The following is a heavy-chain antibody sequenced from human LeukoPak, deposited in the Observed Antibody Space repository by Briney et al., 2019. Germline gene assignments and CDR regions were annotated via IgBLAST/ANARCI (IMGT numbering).Heavy chain of an antibody. CDR1: GYTFTSYG. J-gene: IGHJ6*02. V-gene: IGHV1-18*01. D-gene: IGHD6-13*01. Sequence: ASVKVSCKASGYTFTSYGISWVRQAPGQGLEWMGWISAYNGKTNYAQKLQGRVTMTTDTSTSTAYMELRSLRSDDTAVYYCARVERYSSSRPTYYYYGMDVWGQGTTVTVSS. CDR3: ARVERYSSSRPTYYYYGMDV. CDR2: ISAYNGKT.